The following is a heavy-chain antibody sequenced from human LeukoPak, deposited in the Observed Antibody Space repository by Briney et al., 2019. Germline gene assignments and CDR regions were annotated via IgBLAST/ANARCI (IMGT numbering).Heavy chain of an antibody. CDR1: GGSISSYY. CDR3: ARDEYYYGSGSSDNNAFDI. V-gene: IGHV4-4*07. Sequence: SSETLSLTCTVSGGSISSYYWSWIRQPAGKGLEWIGGIYISGSTNYNPSLKSRVTMSVDTSKNQFSLKLSSVTAADTAVYYCARDEYYYGSGSSDNNAFDIWGQGTMVTVSS. CDR2: IYISGST. J-gene: IGHJ3*02. D-gene: IGHD3-10*01.